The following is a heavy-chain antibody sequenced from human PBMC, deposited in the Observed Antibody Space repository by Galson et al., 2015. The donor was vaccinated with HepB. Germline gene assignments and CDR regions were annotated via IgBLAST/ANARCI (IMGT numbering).Heavy chain of an antibody. D-gene: IGHD2-8*02. Sequence: SLRLSCAASGLTKYATTWVRQAPGKGLEWVSTIGGNDGTTYYPDSVKGRFTISRDNSKNTLYLQMNSLRVEDTAIYYCAKTTGRFSADFFWGQGTLVTVSA. J-gene: IGHJ1*01. V-gene: IGHV3-23*01. CDR1: GLTKYA. CDR2: IGGNDGTT. CDR3: AKTTGRFSADFF.